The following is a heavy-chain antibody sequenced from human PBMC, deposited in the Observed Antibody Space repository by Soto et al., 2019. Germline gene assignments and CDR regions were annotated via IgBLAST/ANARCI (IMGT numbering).Heavy chain of an antibody. V-gene: IGHV4-59*08. CDR3: ARHDLRGGAYDS. D-gene: IGHD3-10*01. CDR2: TRYSEST. J-gene: IGHJ4*02. Sequence: QVQLQESDPGLVKPSETLSLTCSVSAGSISGYYWSWIRQPPGKGLEWIGYTRYSESTSYNPSLMSRLILSVDTSNNQFSLKLSSVTAADTAVYYCARHDLRGGAYDSWGQGTLVTVSS. CDR1: AGSISGYY.